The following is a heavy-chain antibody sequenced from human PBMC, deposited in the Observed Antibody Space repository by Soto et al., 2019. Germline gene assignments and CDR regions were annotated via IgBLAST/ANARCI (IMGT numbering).Heavy chain of an antibody. CDR2: IIPILGSP. D-gene: IGHD4-17*01. CDR3: ARGGVVDSGDYST. CDR1: GVTLNNYI. V-gene: IGHV1-69*02. Sequence: QVNLVQSGAEMRKPGSSVKVSCKTSGVTLNNYIIGWVRQAPGQGLEWMGRIIPILGSPNYSHRFQDRLTITADRSTNTVSMGLSSLRSEDTAVYFCARGGVVDSGDYSTWGQGTGVTVCS. J-gene: IGHJ5*02.